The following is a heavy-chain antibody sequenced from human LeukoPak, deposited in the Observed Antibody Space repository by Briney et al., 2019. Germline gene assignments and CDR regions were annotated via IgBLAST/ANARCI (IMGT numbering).Heavy chain of an antibody. D-gene: IGHD5-12*01. J-gene: IGHJ4*02. CDR1: GFTFSSYA. V-gene: IGHV3-23*01. Sequence: GGSLRLSCAAFGFTFSSYAMSWVRQAPGKGLEWVSAISGSGGSTYYADSVKGRFTISRDNSKNTLYLQMNSLRAEDTAVYYCALDGYNLLAKLGYWGQGTLVTVSS. CDR3: ALDGYNLLAKLGY. CDR2: ISGSGGST.